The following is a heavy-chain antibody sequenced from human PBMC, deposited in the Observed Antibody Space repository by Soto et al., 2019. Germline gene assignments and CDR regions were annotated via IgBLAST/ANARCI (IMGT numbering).Heavy chain of an antibody. J-gene: IGHJ4*02. V-gene: IGHV4-59*01. CDR2: IYYSGST. CDR3: ARARDYYDRRAPFDY. D-gene: IGHD3-22*01. Sequence: SETLSLTCTVSGGSISSTYWSWIRQPPGKGLEWIGYIYYSGSTNYNPSLRSRVTISVDMSKNQFSLKLSSVTAADTAVYYCARARDYYDRRAPFDYWGQGTLVTVSS. CDR1: GGSISSTY.